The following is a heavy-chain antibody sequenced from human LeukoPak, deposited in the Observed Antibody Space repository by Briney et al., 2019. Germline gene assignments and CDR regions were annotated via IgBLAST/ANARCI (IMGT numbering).Heavy chain of an antibody. CDR1: GGSISSSSYY. J-gene: IGHJ1*01. CDR3: ARGPPAYSSSTSCLTQYFHH. Sequence: SGTLSLTCTVSGGSISSSSYYWGWIRPPPGEGLEWIGSIYCSGSTYYNPSLKSRVTLSVDTSKTQFSLKLSSVTAADTAVYYCARGPPAYSSSTSCLTQYFHHWGQGTLVTVSS. CDR2: IYCSGST. D-gene: IGHD2-2*01. V-gene: IGHV4-39*07.